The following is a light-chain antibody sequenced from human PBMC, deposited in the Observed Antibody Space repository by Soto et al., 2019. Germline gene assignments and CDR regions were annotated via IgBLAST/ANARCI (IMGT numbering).Light chain of an antibody. CDR1: QDISRY. CDR3: QPLNTYPLFT. CDR2: AAS. V-gene: IGKV1-9*01. J-gene: IGKJ3*01. Sequence: DIQLTQSPSFLSASVGDRVTITCRASQDISRYLAWYQQKAGKAPKLLIYAASTLQKGVPSRFSGSGSGTEFTLTISILQPDDFATCDCQPLNTYPLFTFGPGTEVDI.